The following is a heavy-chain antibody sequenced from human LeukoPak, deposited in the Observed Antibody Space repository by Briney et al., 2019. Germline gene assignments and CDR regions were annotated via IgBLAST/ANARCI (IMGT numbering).Heavy chain of an antibody. V-gene: IGHV4-34*01. CDR2: INHSGST. CDR1: GGSFSGYY. Sequence: SETLSLTCAVYGGSFSGYYWSWIRQPPGKGLEWIGEINHSGSTNYNPSLKSRVTISVDTSKNQFSLKLSSVTAADTAVYYCASGAVDTEFHYWGQGTLVTVSS. J-gene: IGHJ4*02. D-gene: IGHD5-18*01. CDR3: ASGAVDTEFHY.